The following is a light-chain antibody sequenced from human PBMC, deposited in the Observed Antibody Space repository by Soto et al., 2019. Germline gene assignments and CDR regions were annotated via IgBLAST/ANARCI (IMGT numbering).Light chain of an antibody. V-gene: IGLV1-51*01. J-gene: IGLJ2*01. CDR2: DNS. Sequence: QAVVTQPPSVSAAPGQKVTISCSGSSSNIGNNYVSWYQQLPGTAPKLLIYDNSKRPSGIPDRFSGSKSGTSATLGITGLQTGDEADYYCGTWDSSLSAAVVFDGGTKLTVL. CDR1: SSNIGNNY. CDR3: GTWDSSLSAAVV.